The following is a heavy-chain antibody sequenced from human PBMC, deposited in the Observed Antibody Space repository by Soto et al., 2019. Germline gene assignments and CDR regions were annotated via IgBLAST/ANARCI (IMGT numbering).Heavy chain of an antibody. J-gene: IGHJ6*03. CDR2: ISGSGYST. Sequence: GGSLRLSCAASGFTFSSYAMSWVRQAPGKGLEWVSSISGSGYSTFYADSVKGRFTISRDNSKNTLFLRMNTLRAEDTAVYYCAKGRIENDLQDHYYYMDVWGKGTTVTVSS. CDR1: GFTFSSYA. CDR3: AKGRIENDLQDHYYYMDV. V-gene: IGHV3-23*01. D-gene: IGHD3-16*01.